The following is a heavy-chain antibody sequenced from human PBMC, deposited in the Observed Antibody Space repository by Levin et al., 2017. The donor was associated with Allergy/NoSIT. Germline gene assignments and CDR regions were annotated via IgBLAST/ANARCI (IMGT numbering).Heavy chain of an antibody. J-gene: IGHJ4*02. CDR3: ARDSAGTTLTSYDS. CDR2: ISSSGSYI. D-gene: IGHD1-7*01. Sequence: GESLKISCAASGFIFSNYNINWVRQAPGKGLEWVSSISSSGSYIKYADSVQGRFTVSRDNAKNSLYLLMNSLKVEDTAVYYCARDSAGTTLTSYDSWGRGTLVTVSS. V-gene: IGHV3-21*06. CDR1: GFIFSNYN.